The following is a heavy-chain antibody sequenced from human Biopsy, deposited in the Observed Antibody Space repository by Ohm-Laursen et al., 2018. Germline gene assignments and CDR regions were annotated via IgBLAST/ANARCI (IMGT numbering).Heavy chain of an antibody. CDR3: AHERRWRNFDY. V-gene: IGHV2-5*01. J-gene: IGHJ4*02. Sequence: TQTLTLTCTFSGFSLSTTEVGVGWIRQPPGKALEWLALIYWSGDKRYSPSLKSRLTITKDTSKSQVVLTMTNMDPVDTATYYCAHERRWRNFDYWGQGTLVTVSS. D-gene: IGHD4-23*01. CDR1: GFSLSTTEVG. CDR2: IYWSGDK.